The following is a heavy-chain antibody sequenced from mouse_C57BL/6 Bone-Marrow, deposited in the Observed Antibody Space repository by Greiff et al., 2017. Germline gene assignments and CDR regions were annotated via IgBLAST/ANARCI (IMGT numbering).Heavy chain of an antibody. Sequence: EVQGVESGGGLVQPGGSLKLSCAASGFTFSDYGMAWVRQAPRKGPEWVAFISNLAYSIYYADTVTGRFTISRENAKNTLYLEMSSLRSEDTAMYYCARRGSYYYDYFDYWGQGTTLTVSS. J-gene: IGHJ2*01. CDR3: ARRGSYYYDYFDY. CDR1: GFTFSDYG. V-gene: IGHV5-15*04. D-gene: IGHD1-1*01. CDR2: ISNLAYSI.